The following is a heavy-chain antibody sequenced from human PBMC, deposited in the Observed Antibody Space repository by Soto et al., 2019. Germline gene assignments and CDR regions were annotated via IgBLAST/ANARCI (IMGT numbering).Heavy chain of an antibody. J-gene: IGHJ6*02. D-gene: IGHD2-21*02. Sequence: SQTLSLTCAISGDSVSSNSAAWNWIRQSPSRGLEWLGRTYYRSKWYNDYAFSVKSRIPITPDTSKNHFFLQLNSVTPEDTAVFYCASEYCGGDCYSAARYGMDVWGQGTTVTVSS. CDR2: TYYRSKWYN. CDR3: ASEYCGGDCYSAARYGMDV. CDR1: GDSVSSNSAA. V-gene: IGHV6-1*01.